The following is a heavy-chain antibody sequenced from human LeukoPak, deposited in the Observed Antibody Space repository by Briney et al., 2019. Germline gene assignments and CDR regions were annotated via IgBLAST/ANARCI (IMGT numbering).Heavy chain of an antibody. J-gene: IGHJ4*02. CDR2: IYSGGST. Sequence: GGSLRLSCAASGFTFSSYWMHWVRQAPGKGLVWVSVIYSGGSTYYADSVKGRFTISRDNSKNTLYLQMNSLRAEDAAVYYCARGGGYYGSGTYYYWGQGTLVTVSS. D-gene: IGHD3-10*01. CDR3: ARGGGYYGSGTYYY. V-gene: IGHV3-66*01. CDR1: GFTFSSYW.